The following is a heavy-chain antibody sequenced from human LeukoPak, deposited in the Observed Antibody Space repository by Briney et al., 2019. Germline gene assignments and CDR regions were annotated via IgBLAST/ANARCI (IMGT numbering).Heavy chain of an antibody. CDR3: ARGEYCSSTSCLGDDAFDI. J-gene: IGHJ3*02. CDR2: INHSGST. V-gene: IGHV4-34*01. D-gene: IGHD2-2*01. CDR1: GGSFSGYY. Sequence: SETLSLTCAVYGGSFSGYYWSWIRQPPGKGLEWIGEINHSGSTNYNPSLKSRVTISVDRSKNQFSLKLSSVTAADTAVYYCARGEYCSSTSCLGDDAFDIWGQGTMVTVSS.